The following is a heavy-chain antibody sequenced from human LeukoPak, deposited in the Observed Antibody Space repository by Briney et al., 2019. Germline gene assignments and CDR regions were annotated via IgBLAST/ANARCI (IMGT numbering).Heavy chain of an antibody. D-gene: IGHD4-17*01. CDR2: ISYDGSHK. Sequence: PGGSLRLSCAASGFTFSSYAVHWVRQAPGKGLEWVAVISYDGSHKYYADSLKGRFTISRDNSKNTLYLQMNSLRAEDTAVYYCAKTDNGLIDYWGQGTLVTVSS. V-gene: IGHV3-30*04. J-gene: IGHJ4*02. CDR1: GFTFSSYA. CDR3: AKTDNGLIDY.